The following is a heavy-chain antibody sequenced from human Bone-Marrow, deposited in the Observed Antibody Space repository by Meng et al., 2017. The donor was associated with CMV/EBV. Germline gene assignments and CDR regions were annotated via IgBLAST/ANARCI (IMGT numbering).Heavy chain of an antibody. CDR2: ISAYNGNT. J-gene: IGHJ4*02. Sequence: ASVKVSCKASGYTFTSYGISWVRQAPGQGLEWMGWISAYNGNTNYSQKLQGRVTITTDTSTSTAYMELRSLRSDDTAVYYCARVEINHSSSWYGEIINYFDYWGQGTLVTVSS. CDR3: ARVEINHSSSWYGEIINYFDY. V-gene: IGHV1-18*01. D-gene: IGHD6-13*01. CDR1: GYTFTSYG.